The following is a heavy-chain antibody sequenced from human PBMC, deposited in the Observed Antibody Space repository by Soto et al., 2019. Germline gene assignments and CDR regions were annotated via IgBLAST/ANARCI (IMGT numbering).Heavy chain of an antibody. Sequence: GGSLRLSCAASGFTFSSYGMYWVRQAPGKGLEWVAVIWYDGSNKYYADSVKGRFTISRDNSKNTLYLQMNSLRAEDTAVYYCATGGYSYAWYYGMDVWGQGTTVTVSS. D-gene: IGHD5-18*01. CDR3: ATGGYSYAWYYGMDV. CDR2: IWYDGSNK. J-gene: IGHJ6*02. V-gene: IGHV3-30*02. CDR1: GFTFSSYG.